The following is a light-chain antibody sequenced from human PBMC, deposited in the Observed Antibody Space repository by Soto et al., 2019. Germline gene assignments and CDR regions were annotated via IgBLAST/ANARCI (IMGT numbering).Light chain of an antibody. J-gene: IGLJ2*01. CDR1: SSDVGSYNL. Sequence: QSALTQPASVSGSPGQSITLSCTGTSSDVGSYNLVSWYQQHPCKAPKLMIYEVSKRPSGVSNRFSGSKSGNTASLTISGLHAEDEADYYCCSYAGSSTFVVFGGGTKVTVL. CDR3: CSYAGSSTFVV. CDR2: EVS. V-gene: IGLV2-23*02.